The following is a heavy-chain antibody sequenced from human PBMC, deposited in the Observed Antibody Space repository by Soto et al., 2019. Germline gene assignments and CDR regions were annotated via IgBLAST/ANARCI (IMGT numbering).Heavy chain of an antibody. CDR3: TRDQRNPVCGGDCYSVAFVF. J-gene: IGHJ4*02. V-gene: IGHV3-30-3*01. Sequence: GGSLRLSCAASGFTFSNYAMHWVRQAPGKGLEWVALISYDGSNKYYADSVKGRFTISRDNSKNTLYLQMNSLRGEDTAVYYCTRDQRNPVCGGDCYSVAFVFWGQGTLVTVSS. D-gene: IGHD2-21*02. CDR1: GFTFSNYA. CDR2: ISYDGSNK.